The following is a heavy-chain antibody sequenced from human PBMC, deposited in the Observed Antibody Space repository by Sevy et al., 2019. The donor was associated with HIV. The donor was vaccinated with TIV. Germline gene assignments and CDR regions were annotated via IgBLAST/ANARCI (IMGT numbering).Heavy chain of an antibody. Sequence: QLGGSLRLSCAVSGFTFSNYAMTWVRQAPGKGLEWVSAISGPGGSTYYADSVKGRFTISRDNSKNTLYLQMNSLRSEDTAVYFCAKDPNVVVPSNPDYWGQGTLVTVSS. J-gene: IGHJ4*02. CDR2: ISGPGGST. D-gene: IGHD4-4*01. CDR3: AKDPNVVVPSNPDY. CDR1: GFTFSNYA. V-gene: IGHV3-23*01.